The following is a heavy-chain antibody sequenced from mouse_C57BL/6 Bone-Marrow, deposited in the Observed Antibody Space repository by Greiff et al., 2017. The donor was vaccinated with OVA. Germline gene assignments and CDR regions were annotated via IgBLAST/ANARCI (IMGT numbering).Heavy chain of an antibody. J-gene: IGHJ2*01. CDR3: ARGRCDD. V-gene: IGHV1-50*01. CDR2: IDPSDSDT. Sequence: QVQLQQPGAELVKPGASVKLSCKASGYNFTSYWMQWVKQRPGQGLEWIGGIDPSDSDTNYKQKFKGKATLTVDTSSSTAYMQLSSLASENSTVYYCARGRCDDWGQGTTLTVSS. CDR1: GYNFTSYW.